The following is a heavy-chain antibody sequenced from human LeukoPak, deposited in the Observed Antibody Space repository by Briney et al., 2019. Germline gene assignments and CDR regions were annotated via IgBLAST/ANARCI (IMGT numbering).Heavy chain of an antibody. V-gene: IGHV1-69*05. J-gene: IGHJ4*02. CDR3: ARGGPSYSAYFDY. CDR2: IIPIFGAA. CDR1: GGTFSSYA. D-gene: IGHD1-26*01. Sequence: SVKVSCKASGGTFSSYAISWVRQAPGQGLERMGGIIPIFGAANYAQKFQGRVTITTDESTSTAYMELSSLRSEDTAVYYCARGGPSYSAYFDYWGQGTLVTVSS.